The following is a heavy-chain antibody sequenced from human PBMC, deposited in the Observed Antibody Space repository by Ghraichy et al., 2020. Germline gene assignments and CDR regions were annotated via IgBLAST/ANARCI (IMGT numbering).Heavy chain of an antibody. V-gene: IGHV2-70*11. CDR3: ARIGHPGYYDSSGYFDY. CDR1: GFSLSTSGMC. J-gene: IGHJ4*02. Sequence: SGPTLVKPTQTLTLTCTFSGFSLSTSGMCVSWIRQPPGKALEWLARIDWDDDKYYSTSLKTRLTISKDTSKNQVVLTMTNMDPVDTATYYCARIGHPGYYDSSGYFDYWGQGTLVTVSS. D-gene: IGHD3-22*01. CDR2: IDWDDDK.